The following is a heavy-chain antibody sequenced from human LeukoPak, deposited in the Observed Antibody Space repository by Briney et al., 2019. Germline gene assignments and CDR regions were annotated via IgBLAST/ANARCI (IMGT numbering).Heavy chain of an antibody. D-gene: IGHD6-19*01. CDR2: ISSSGST. Sequence: SETLSLTCTVSGGSISSGDYYWSWIRQPAGKGLEWIGRISSSGSTNYNPSLKSRVTISVDTSKNQFSLKLSSVTAADTAVYYCAAGQKWLVYDYWGQGILVTVSS. CDR1: GGSISSGDYY. CDR3: AAGQKWLVYDY. J-gene: IGHJ4*02. V-gene: IGHV4-61*02.